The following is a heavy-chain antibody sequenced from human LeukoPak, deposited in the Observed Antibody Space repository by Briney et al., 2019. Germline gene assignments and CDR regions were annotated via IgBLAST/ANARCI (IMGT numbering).Heavy chain of an antibody. CDR1: GFTLGDYA. CDR2: IRSDASGGST. J-gene: IGHJ4*02. CDR3: TRDEKQSYFDTTAYWTLFDY. Sequence: GGSLRLSCTGSGFTLGDYALSWVRQAPGKGLEWIGSIRSDASGGSTQYAASVTGRFTISRDDSDNIVYLQMDSLQTDDTAVYYCTRDEKQSYFDTTAYWTLFDYWGQGTLVTVSS. D-gene: IGHD3-22*01. V-gene: IGHV3-49*04.